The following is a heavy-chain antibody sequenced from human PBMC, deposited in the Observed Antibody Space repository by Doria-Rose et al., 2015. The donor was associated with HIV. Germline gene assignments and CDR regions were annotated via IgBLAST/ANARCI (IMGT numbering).Heavy chain of an antibody. CDR2: ISSSGTT. CDR3: ARARNYGFPHFFDF. Sequence: QVQLQESGPGLVRPSQTLSLTCTVSGDSISSGDSFWSWIRQPPGKGPEWIGYISSSGTTYYYPSLRGRLTISLNASSTQFSLNLTSVTAADTAVYYCARARNYGFPHFFDFWGQGTLATVSS. CDR1: GDSISSGDSF. D-gene: IGHD3-10*01. J-gene: IGHJ4*02. V-gene: IGHV4-30-4*01.